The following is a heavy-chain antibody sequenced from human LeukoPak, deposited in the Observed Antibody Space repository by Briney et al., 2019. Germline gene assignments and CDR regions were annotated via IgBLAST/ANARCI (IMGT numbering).Heavy chain of an antibody. V-gene: IGHV4-30-4*08. D-gene: IGHD2-15*01. CDR3: ARRQTPDY. Sequence: SETLSLTCTVSGGSIRSGDFYWSWIRQHPGKGLEWIGYIYYSGTTYYNPSLKSRVTISVDTSKNQFSLKLSSVTAADTAVYYCARRQTPDYWGQGTLVTVSS. CDR1: GGSIRSGDFY. J-gene: IGHJ4*02. CDR2: IYYSGTT.